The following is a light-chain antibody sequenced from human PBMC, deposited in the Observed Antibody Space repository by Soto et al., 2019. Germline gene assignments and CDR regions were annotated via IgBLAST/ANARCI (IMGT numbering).Light chain of an antibody. Sequence: EIVLTQSPATRSLSPGERATLSCRASQSVSSYLAWYQQKPGQAPRLLIYDASNRATGIPARFSGSGSGTDFTLTISSLEPEDFAVYYCQQRSNWPPITFGQATRLEIK. CDR2: DAS. CDR3: QQRSNWPPIT. CDR1: QSVSSY. V-gene: IGKV3-11*01. J-gene: IGKJ5*01.